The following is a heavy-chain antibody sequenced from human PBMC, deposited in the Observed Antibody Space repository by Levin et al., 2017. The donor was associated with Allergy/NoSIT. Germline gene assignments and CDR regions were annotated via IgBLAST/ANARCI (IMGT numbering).Heavy chain of an antibody. CDR2: MNPSSGNT. V-gene: IGHV1-8*01. CDR3: ARGSMGDPLGNWYFDF. D-gene: IGHD7-27*01. Sequence: ASVKVSCQASGYTFTSFDINWVRQATGQGLEWMGWMNPSSGNTGYAQKFQGRVSMTRTTSMSTAYMELNSLRSEDTAVYYCARGSMGDPLGNWYFDFWGRGTLVTVSS. J-gene: IGHJ2*01. CDR1: GYTFTSFD.